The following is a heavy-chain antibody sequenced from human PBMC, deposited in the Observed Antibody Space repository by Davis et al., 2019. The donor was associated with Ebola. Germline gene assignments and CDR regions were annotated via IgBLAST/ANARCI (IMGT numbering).Heavy chain of an antibody. Sequence: GGSLRLSCAASGFTVSSNYMSWVRQAPGKGLEWVSVIYSGGSTYYADSVKGRFTISRDNSKNTLYLQMNSLKTEDTAVYYCTYTYSSGEDVWGQGTTVTVSS. CDR2: IYSGGST. J-gene: IGHJ6*02. V-gene: IGHV3-66*01. D-gene: IGHD6-25*01. CDR1: GFTVSSNY. CDR3: TYTYSSGEDV.